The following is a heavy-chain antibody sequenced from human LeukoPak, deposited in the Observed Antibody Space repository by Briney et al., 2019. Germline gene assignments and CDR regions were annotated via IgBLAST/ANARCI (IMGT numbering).Heavy chain of an antibody. D-gene: IGHD3-10*01. V-gene: IGHV3-9*01. CDR3: AKGSMVYGMDV. J-gene: IGHJ6*02. CDR2: VTRNSGNI. CDR1: GFTFDDYA. Sequence: QSGGSLRLSCAASGFTFDDYAMHWVRQPVGKGLEWVSGVTRNSGNIGYADSVKGRFTISRHNAKNSLYLQMNSLRAVDTALYYFAKGSMVYGMDVWGQGTTVTVSS.